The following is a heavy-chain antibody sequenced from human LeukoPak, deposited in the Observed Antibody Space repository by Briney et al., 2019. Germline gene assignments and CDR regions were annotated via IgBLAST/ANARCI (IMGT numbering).Heavy chain of an antibody. CDR2: IYSGGST. Sequence: PEGSLRLSCAASGFTVSSNYMSWVRQAPGKGLEWVSVIYSGGSTYYADSVKGRFTISRDNSKNTLYLQMNSLRAEDTAVYYCARGPYYDFWSGYHDYWGQGTLVTVSS. V-gene: IGHV3-53*01. D-gene: IGHD3-3*01. CDR1: GFTVSSNY. CDR3: ARGPYYDFWSGYHDY. J-gene: IGHJ4*02.